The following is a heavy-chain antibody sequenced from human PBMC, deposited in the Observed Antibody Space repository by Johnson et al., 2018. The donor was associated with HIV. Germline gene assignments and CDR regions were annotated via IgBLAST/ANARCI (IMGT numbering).Heavy chain of an antibody. Sequence: MLLVESGGGVVQPGGSLRLSCAASGFTFSSYWMSWVRQAPGKGLEWVANIKQDGSEKYYLDSVKGRFTISRENAKNSLYLQMNSLRAGDTAVYYCARVSSGGAFDIWGQGTMVTVSS. CDR1: GFTFSSYW. CDR3: ARVSSGGAFDI. CDR2: IKQDGSEK. D-gene: IGHD3-22*01. V-gene: IGHV3-7*01. J-gene: IGHJ3*02.